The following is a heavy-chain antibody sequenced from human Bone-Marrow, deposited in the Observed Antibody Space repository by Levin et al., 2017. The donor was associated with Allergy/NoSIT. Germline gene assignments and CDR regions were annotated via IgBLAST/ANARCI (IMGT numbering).Heavy chain of an antibody. D-gene: IGHD2-8*02. Sequence: LSLTCAASGFTFRSYAMHWVRQAPGKGLEWVAVISYDGSNKYYADSVKGRFTISRDNSKNTLYLQMNSLRAEDTAVYYCASPRTDWGQGTLVTVSS. V-gene: IGHV3-30-3*01. CDR3: ASPRTD. J-gene: IGHJ4*02. CDR1: GFTFRSYA. CDR2: ISYDGSNK.